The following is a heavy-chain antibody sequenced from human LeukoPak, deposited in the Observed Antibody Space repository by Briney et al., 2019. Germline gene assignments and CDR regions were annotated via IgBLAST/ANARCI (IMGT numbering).Heavy chain of an antibody. V-gene: IGHV4-59*02. D-gene: IGHD4/OR15-4a*01. CDR2: IYNSGIT. J-gene: IGHJ6*03. CDR3: ARDHLPAGAPGYYMDV. Sequence: SETLSLTCTVSGGSVSSHFWSWIRQSPGKGLEWIGYIYNSGITNYNPSLKSRVTMSVDMSKNQFSLMLRSVTAADTAVYYCARDHLPAGAPGYYMDVWGKGTTVTVSS. CDR1: GGSVSSHF.